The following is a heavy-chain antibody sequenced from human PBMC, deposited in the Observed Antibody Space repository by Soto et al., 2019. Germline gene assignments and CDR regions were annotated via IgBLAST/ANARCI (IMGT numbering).Heavy chain of an antibody. CDR3: ARYDSGSGNDYTIAS. CDR1: GGSMTSTDW. V-gene: IGHV4-4*02. J-gene: IGHJ4*02. Sequence: SETLSLTCAVSGGSMTSTDWPGWVRKSPGKGLEGIGEIHHGGSTPYNPSLQTRVTISVDTSKNQFSLKLSSVTAADTAVYFCARYDSGSGNDYTIASWGQGTLVT. D-gene: IGHD3-10*01. CDR2: IHHGGST.